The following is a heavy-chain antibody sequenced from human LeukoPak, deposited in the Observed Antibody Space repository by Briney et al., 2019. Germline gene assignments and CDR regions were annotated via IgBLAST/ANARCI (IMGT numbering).Heavy chain of an antibody. V-gene: IGHV1-8*01. J-gene: IGHJ4*02. CDR1: GYTFTSYD. CDR3: ARRTEAAHDY. Sequence: ASVTVSCKASGYTFTSYDINWVRQATGQGPEWMGWMNPNSGDIGYAQKFQGRVTMTRDTSIRTAYMQLSSLTSEDTAEYFCARRTEAAHDYWGQGTLVTVSS. CDR2: MNPNSGDI.